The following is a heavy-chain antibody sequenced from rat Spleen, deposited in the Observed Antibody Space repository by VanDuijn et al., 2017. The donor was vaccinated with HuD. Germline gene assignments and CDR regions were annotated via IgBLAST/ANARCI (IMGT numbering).Heavy chain of an antibody. CDR2: ISAGGGSA. V-gene: IGHV5-7*01. J-gene: IGHJ3*01. CDR3: ADAEFGVGWFAY. Sequence: EVQLVESGGGLVQPGRSLKLSCAASGFTFSDYNMAWVRQAPKKGLEWVATISAGGGSAYYRDSVKGRFTVSRDNAKSTLYLQMDSLRSEDTATYYCADAEFGVGWFAYWGQGTLVTVSS. CDR1: GFTFSDYN. D-gene: IGHD4-3*01.